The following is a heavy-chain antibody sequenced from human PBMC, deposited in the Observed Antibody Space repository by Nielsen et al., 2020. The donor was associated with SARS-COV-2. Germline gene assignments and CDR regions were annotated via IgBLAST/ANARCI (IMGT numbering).Heavy chain of an antibody. J-gene: IGHJ6*02. CDR1: GASFSSGGYF. CDR3: AREASGYDHYKYGMDV. Sequence: SETLSLTCTVSGASFSSGGYFWSWIRQHPGKGLEWIGYIYFTGRTSYNPSLKSRVAMSVDTSKNQFSLDLKSVTAADTAVYYCAREASGYDHYKYGMDVWGLGATVTVSS. D-gene: IGHD5-12*01. CDR2: IYFTGRT. V-gene: IGHV4-31*03.